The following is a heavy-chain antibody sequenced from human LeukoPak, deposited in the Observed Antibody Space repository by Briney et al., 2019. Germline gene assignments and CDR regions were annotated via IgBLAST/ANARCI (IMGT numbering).Heavy chain of an antibody. Sequence: GGSLRLSCAASGFTFSDYYMSWIRQTPGKGLEWVSYISISSGDTNYADSVKGRFTISRGNAQKSLYLQMHSLRLEDTAVYYCARGHYGLDVWGQGTTVTVSS. J-gene: IGHJ6*02. V-gene: IGHV3-11*06. CDR1: GFTFSDYY. CDR2: ISISSGDT. CDR3: ARGHYGLDV.